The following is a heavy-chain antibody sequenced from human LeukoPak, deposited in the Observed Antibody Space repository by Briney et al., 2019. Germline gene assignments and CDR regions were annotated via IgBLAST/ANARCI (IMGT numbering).Heavy chain of an antibody. J-gene: IGHJ4*02. CDR3: TTDLRELIVGAVDY. CDR1: GFTFSSYS. Sequence: GGSLRLSCAASGFTFSSYSMNWVRQAPGKGLEWVGRIKSKTDGGTTDYAAPVKGRFTISRDDSKNTLYLQMNSLKTEDTAVYYCTTDLRELIVGAVDYWGQGTLVTVSS. D-gene: IGHD1-26*01. CDR2: IKSKTDGGTT. V-gene: IGHV3-15*01.